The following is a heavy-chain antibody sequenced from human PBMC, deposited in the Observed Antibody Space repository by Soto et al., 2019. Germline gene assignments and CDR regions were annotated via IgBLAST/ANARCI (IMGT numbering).Heavy chain of an antibody. Sequence: SETLSLTCAISGDSVSSNSAAWNWIRQSPSRGLEWLGRTYYRSKWYNDYAVSVKSRITINPDTSKNQFSLQLNSVTPEDTAVYYCASEGYSSSSFWFDPWGQGTLVTVSS. J-gene: IGHJ5*02. V-gene: IGHV6-1*01. CDR3: ASEGYSSSSFWFDP. CDR2: TYYRSKWYN. CDR1: GDSVSSNSAA. D-gene: IGHD6-6*01.